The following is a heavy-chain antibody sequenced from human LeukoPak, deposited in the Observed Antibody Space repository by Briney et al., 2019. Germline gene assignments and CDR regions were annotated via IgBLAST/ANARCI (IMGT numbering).Heavy chain of an antibody. Sequence: SETLCLTCTVSGGSISSYYWSWIRQPAGKGLEWIGRIYSTGSTNYNPSLKSRVTMSVDTSKNQFSLRLRSVTAADTAVYYCARRIASAGTAGFDFWGQGALVTVSS. CDR1: GGSISSYY. V-gene: IGHV4-4*07. D-gene: IGHD6-13*01. CDR2: IYSTGST. J-gene: IGHJ4*02. CDR3: ARRIASAGTAGFDF.